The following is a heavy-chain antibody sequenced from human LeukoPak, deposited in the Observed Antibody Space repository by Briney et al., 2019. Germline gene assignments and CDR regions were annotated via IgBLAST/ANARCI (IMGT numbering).Heavy chain of an antibody. CDR3: ARMKTPYYSRSYFDY. CDR1: GFTFSNYG. D-gene: IGHD3-10*01. CDR2: ISYDGSNK. J-gene: IGHJ4*02. V-gene: IGHV3-30*03. Sequence: GGSLRLSCAASGFTFSNYGMHWVRQAPGKGLEWVAVISYDGSNKYYADSVKGRFTISRDNSKNTLYLQMSSLRAEDTAVYYCARMKTPYYSRSYFDYWGQETLVTVSS.